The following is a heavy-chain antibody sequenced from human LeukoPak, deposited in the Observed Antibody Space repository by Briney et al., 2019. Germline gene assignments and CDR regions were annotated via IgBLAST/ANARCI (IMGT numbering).Heavy chain of an antibody. J-gene: IGHJ4*02. CDR3: AKDFYDFWSGFDY. CDR2: IRGSGGST. V-gene: IGHV3-23*01. Sequence: GGSPRLSCTASGFTFNSDAMNWVRQAPGRVLEWVATIRGSGGSTYYTDSVKGRFTISRHNFKNMVFLQMNSLKAEDTAIYYCAKDFYDFWSGFDYWGQGALVTVSS. D-gene: IGHD3-3*01. CDR1: GFTFNSDA.